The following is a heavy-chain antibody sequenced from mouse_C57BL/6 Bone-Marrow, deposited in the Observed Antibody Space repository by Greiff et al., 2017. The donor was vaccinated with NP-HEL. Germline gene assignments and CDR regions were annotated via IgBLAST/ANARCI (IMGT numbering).Heavy chain of an antibody. CDR1: GYTFTSYG. Sequence: QVQLKQSGAELARPGASVKLSCKASGYTFTSYGISWVKQRTGQGLEWIGEIYPRSGNTYYNEKFKGKATLTADKSSSTAYMELRSLTSEDSAVYFCARRRAYGGFAYWGQGTLVTVSA. V-gene: IGHV1-81*01. CDR3: ARRRAYGGFAY. D-gene: IGHD1-1*01. J-gene: IGHJ3*01. CDR2: IYPRSGNT.